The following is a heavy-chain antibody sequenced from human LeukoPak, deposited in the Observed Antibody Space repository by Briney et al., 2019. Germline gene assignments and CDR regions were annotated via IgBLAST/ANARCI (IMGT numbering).Heavy chain of an antibody. CDR2: ISYDGSNK. Sequence: GRSLRLSCAASGFTFSSYGMHWVRQAPGKGLEWVAVISYDGSNKYYADSVKGRFTISRDNSKNTLYLQMNSLRAKDTAVYYCAKDSSGYYDAFDIWGQGTMVTVSS. D-gene: IGHD3-22*01. CDR1: GFTFSSYG. J-gene: IGHJ3*02. V-gene: IGHV3-30*18. CDR3: AKDSSGYYDAFDI.